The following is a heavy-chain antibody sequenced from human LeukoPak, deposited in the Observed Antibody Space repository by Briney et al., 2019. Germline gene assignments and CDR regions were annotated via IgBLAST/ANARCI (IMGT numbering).Heavy chain of an antibody. D-gene: IGHD3-16*01. CDR3: AKTPKNYDSRGGGGFDC. CDR1: GFTFSSYT. CDR2: ISYDGSNK. Sequence: PGGSLRLSCAASGFTFSSYTMHWVRQAPGKGLECVAVISYDGSNKYYADSVKGRFTISRDNSKNTLYLQMNSLRAEDTAVYYCAKTPKNYDSRGGGGFDCLGQGTLVTVSS. J-gene: IGHJ4*02. V-gene: IGHV3-30*04.